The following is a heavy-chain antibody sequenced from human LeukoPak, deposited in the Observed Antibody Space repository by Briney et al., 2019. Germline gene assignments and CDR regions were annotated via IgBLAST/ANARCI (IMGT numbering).Heavy chain of an antibody. CDR1: GGSISSSNW. Sequence: SETLSLTCAVSGGSISSSNWWSWVRQPPGKGLEWIGEIYHSGSTIYNPSLKSRVTISVDKSKNQFSLHLNSVTPEDTAVYYCARRLTQYDCFDPWGQGILVTVSS. D-gene: IGHD2-2*01. CDR3: ARRLTQYDCFDP. J-gene: IGHJ5*02. CDR2: IYHSGST. V-gene: IGHV4-4*02.